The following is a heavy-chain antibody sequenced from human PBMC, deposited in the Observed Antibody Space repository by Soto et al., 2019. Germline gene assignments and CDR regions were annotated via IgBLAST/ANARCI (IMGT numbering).Heavy chain of an antibody. CDR1: GVSMSSGGYR. D-gene: IGHD6-19*01. Sequence: SETLSLTCTVSGVSMSSGGYRWNWIRQHPGKGLEWIGNIYYSGSPYYNPSLKSRVTISVDTSKNQFSLKLSSLTAADTAVYYCAREVGVAGTSRLDYWGQGTLVTVSS. CDR3: AREVGVAGTSRLDY. CDR2: IYYSGSP. V-gene: IGHV4-31*03. J-gene: IGHJ4*02.